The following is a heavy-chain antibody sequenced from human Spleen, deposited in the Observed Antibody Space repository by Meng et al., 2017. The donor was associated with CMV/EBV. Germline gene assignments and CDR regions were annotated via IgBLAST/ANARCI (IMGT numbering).Heavy chain of an antibody. CDR3: AKGQVDTAMVSFFYYYYGMDV. CDR2: IIPTFGTA. CDR1: GGTFSSYA. D-gene: IGHD5-18*01. Sequence: SVKVSCKASGGTFSSYAISWVRQAPGQGLEWMGGIIPTFGTANYAQKFQGRVTITTDESTSTAYMELSSLRSEDTAVYYCAKGQVDTAMVSFFYYYYGMDVWGQGTTVTVSS. V-gene: IGHV1-69*05. J-gene: IGHJ6*02.